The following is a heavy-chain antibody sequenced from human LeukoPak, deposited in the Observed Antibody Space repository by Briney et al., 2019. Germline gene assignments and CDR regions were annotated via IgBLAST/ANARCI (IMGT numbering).Heavy chain of an antibody. CDR3: ARVSVSMVRGVIIRYDWFDP. V-gene: IGHV4-59*01. Sequence: SETLSLTCTISGGSISNYYWSWIRQPPGKGLEWIGHIYYSGRTSYNPSLTSRVTISVDTSKNQLSLKLSSVTAADTAVYYCARVSVSMVRGVIIRYDWFDPWGQGTLVTVSS. D-gene: IGHD3-10*01. CDR2: IYYSGRT. CDR1: GGSISNYY. J-gene: IGHJ5*02.